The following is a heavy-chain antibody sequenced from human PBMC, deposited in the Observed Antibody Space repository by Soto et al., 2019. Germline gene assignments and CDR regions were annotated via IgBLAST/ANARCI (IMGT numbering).Heavy chain of an antibody. J-gene: IGHJ6*02. Sequence: PSETLSLTCAVYGGSFSGYYWSWIRQPPGKGLEWIGEINHSGSTNYNPSLKSRVTISVDTSKNQFSLKLSSVTAADTAVYYCAGLIGRTTRLWYYYYGMDVWGQGTTVTVSS. D-gene: IGHD1-7*01. CDR2: INHSGST. V-gene: IGHV4-34*01. CDR1: GGSFSGYY. CDR3: AGLIGRTTRLWYYYYGMDV.